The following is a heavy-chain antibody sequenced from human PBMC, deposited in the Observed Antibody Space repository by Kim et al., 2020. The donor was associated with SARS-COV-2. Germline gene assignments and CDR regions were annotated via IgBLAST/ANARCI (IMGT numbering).Heavy chain of an antibody. J-gene: IGHJ4*02. CDR1: GYTFTSYG. Sequence: ASVKVSCKASGYTFTSYGISWVRQAPGQGLEWMGWISAYNGNTNYAQKLQGRVTMTRDTSTSTAYMELRSLRSDDTAVYYCAREASSSWLKVAVACHYFDYWGEGALVAVS. D-gene: IGHD6-13*01. CDR2: ISAYNGNT. CDR3: AREASSSWLKVAVACHYFDY. V-gene: IGHV1-18*04.